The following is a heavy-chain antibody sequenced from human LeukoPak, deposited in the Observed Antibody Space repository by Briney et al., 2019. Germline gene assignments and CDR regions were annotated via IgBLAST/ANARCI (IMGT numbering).Heavy chain of an antibody. CDR3: SRYYDILTGYYSARD. CDR2: IRSKAYGGTT. D-gene: IGHD3-9*01. CDR1: GFTFGDYA. Sequence: PGRSLRLSCTASGFTFGDYAMSWFRQAPGKGLEWVGFIRSKAYGGTTEYAASVKGRFTISRDDPKSIAYLQMDSLKTADTAVYYCSRYYDILTGYYSARDWGQGTLVTVSS. V-gene: IGHV3-49*03. J-gene: IGHJ4*02.